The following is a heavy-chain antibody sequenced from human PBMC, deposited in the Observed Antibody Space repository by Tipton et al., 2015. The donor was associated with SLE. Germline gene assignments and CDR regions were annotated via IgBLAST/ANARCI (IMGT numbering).Heavy chain of an antibody. CDR1: GGFLRDYF. Sequence: TLSLTCDVYGGFLRDYFWSWIRQPPGKGLEWIGEIDQSGSTNYNPSLKSRVTMSIDTSKNQFSLKLSSVTDVDTAVYYCARTAGRSVKLWYFDLWGRGTLVTVSS. CDR3: ARTAGRSVKLWYFDL. D-gene: IGHD5-18*01. CDR2: IDQSGST. V-gene: IGHV4-34*01. J-gene: IGHJ2*01.